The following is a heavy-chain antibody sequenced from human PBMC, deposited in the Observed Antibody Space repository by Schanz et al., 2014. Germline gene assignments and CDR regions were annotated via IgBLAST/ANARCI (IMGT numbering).Heavy chain of an antibody. J-gene: IGHJ4*02. CDR3: VRDTDYHFDY. CDR2: IWYDGSNK. Sequence: QVKLVESGGGVVQPGRSLRLSCAASGFTFSKYGMHWVRQAPGKGLEWVAVIWYDGSNKDYADSVKGRFTISRDNSKNMLYLQMNSLRAEDTAVYYCVRDTDYHFDYWGQGTLVTVSS. CDR1: GFTFSKYG. D-gene: IGHD4-17*01. V-gene: IGHV3-33*01.